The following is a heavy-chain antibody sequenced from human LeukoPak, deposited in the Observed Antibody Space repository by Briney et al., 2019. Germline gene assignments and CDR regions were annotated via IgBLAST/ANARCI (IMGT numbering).Heavy chain of an antibody. CDR1: GFTFRSYW. V-gene: IGHV3-74*01. J-gene: IGHJ6*03. Sequence: PGGSLRLSCAASGFTFRSYWMNWVRQAPGKGLVWVSRIKSDGSATSYAAFVKGRFTVSRDNDKNTLYLQMNSLRVEDTAVYYCVREGDPILLFYYFMDVWGKGTTVTVSS. D-gene: IGHD2-15*01. CDR3: VREGDPILLFYYFMDV. CDR2: IKSDGSAT.